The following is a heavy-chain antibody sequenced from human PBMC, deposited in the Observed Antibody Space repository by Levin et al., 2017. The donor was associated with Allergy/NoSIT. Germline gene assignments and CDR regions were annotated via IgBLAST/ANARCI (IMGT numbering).Heavy chain of an antibody. Sequence: ASVKVSCKASGYTFTSYGISWVRQAPGQGLEWMGWISAYNGNTNYAQKLQGRVTMTTDTSTSTAYMELRSLRSDDTAVYYCAREKVDYDFWSGLLTRFEPFDYWGQGTLVTVSS. V-gene: IGHV1-18*01. CDR2: ISAYNGNT. D-gene: IGHD3-3*01. J-gene: IGHJ4*02. CDR3: AREKVDYDFWSGLLTRFEPFDY. CDR1: GYTFTSYG.